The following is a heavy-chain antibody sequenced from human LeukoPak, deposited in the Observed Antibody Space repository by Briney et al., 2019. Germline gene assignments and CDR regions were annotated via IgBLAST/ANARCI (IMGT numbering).Heavy chain of an antibody. Sequence: GGSLRLSCAGSGFAFGTYALSRVRQAPGMGPELVSSNSADCQVTYYADSVEGRFTVSRDNSKSTLYLQLNSLRAEDTATYYCARDPYNTILYRLAHWGQGTLVTVSS. D-gene: IGHD3-10*01. CDR2: NSADCQVT. V-gene: IGHV3-23*01. CDR1: GFAFGTYA. CDR3: ARDPYNTILYRLAH. J-gene: IGHJ4*02.